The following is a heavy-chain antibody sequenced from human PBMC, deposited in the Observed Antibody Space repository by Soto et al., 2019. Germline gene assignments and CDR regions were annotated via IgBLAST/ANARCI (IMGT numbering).Heavy chain of an antibody. Sequence: GGSLRLSCAASGFTFSSYAMHWVRQAPGRGLEWVAGISYDGDKKYHADSVKGRFTISRDNSKNTLYLQMNTLRTEDTAVYYCAVEYDAFDSWGQGTMVTVSS. J-gene: IGHJ3*01. V-gene: IGHV3-30-3*01. CDR3: AVEYDAFDS. CDR2: ISYDGDKK. CDR1: GFTFSSYA. D-gene: IGHD3-3*01.